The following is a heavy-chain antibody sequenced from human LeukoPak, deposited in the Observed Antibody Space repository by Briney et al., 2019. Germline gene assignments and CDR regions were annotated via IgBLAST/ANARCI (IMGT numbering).Heavy chain of an antibody. CDR2: IYNSGST. D-gene: IGHD6-13*01. CDR3: ARSAFLVTAPGLYYFDY. CDR1: GGSISSYY. V-gene: IGHV4-4*07. Sequence: PSETLSLTCTVSGGSISSYYRSWIRQPPGKGLEWIWHIYNSGSTNYNPALKCRVTTSLATSKNQSYLHLSSVAAADTAVYCRARSAFLVTAPGLYYFDYWGQGTLVGVSS. J-gene: IGHJ4*02.